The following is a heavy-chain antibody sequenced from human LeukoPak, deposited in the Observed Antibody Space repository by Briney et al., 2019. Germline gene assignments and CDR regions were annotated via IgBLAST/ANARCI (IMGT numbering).Heavy chain of an antibody. D-gene: IGHD3-22*01. V-gene: IGHV4-59*01. Sequence: SETLSLTCTVSGGSISSYYWSWIRQPPGKGLEWIGYIYYSGSTNYNPSLKSRVTISVDTSKNQFSLKLSSVTAADTAVYYCARVAYYYDSSGYYTNWFDPWGQGTLVTVSS. CDR3: ARVAYYYDSSGYYTNWFDP. CDR1: GGSISSYY. J-gene: IGHJ5*02. CDR2: IYYSGST.